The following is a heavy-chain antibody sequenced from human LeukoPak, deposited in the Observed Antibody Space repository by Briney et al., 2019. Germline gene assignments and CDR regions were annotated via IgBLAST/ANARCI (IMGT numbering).Heavy chain of an antibody. Sequence: GGSLRLSCATSGFTFSTYWMSWVRQAPGKGLEWVANIKQDGREKYYVDSVRGRFTIPRDNAKNSLYLQMNSLRAEDTAVYYCARWIFTTAHFDCWGQGTLVTVSS. CDR1: GFTFSTYW. J-gene: IGHJ4*02. D-gene: IGHD2-2*03. CDR3: ARWIFTTAHFDC. V-gene: IGHV3-7*01. CDR2: IKQDGREK.